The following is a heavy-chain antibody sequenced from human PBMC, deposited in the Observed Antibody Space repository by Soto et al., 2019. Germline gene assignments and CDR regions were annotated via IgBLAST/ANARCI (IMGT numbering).Heavy chain of an antibody. CDR1: GFTFSRYG. CDR3: ASFGYCSSTSRLTPDYFDY. Sequence: GGSPGLSCAASGFTFSRYGMHWVRQAPGKGLVWVSRINSDGSSTSYADSVKGRFTISRDNAKNTLYLQMNSLRAEDTAVYYCASFGYCSSTSRLTPDYFDYWGQGT. J-gene: IGHJ4*02. CDR2: INSDGSST. V-gene: IGHV3-74*01. D-gene: IGHD2-2*01.